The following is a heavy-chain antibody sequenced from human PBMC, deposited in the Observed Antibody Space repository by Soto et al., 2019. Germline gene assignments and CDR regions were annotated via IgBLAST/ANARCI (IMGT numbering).Heavy chain of an antibody. J-gene: IGHJ4*02. CDR1: GGSISSYY. V-gene: IGHV4-59*01. CDR3: ARGDSSSWYLY. CDR2: IYYSGST. Sequence: QVQLQESGPGLVKPSETLSLTCTVSGGSISSYYWSCLRQPPGKGLEWIGYIYYSGSTNYNPSLKSRVTISVDTSKNQFSLKLSSVTAADTAVYYCARGDSSSWYLYCGQGTLVTVSS. D-gene: IGHD6-13*01.